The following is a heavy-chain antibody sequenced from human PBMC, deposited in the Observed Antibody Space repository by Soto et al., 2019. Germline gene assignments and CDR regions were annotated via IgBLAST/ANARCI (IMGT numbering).Heavy chain of an antibody. V-gene: IGHV4-59*11. D-gene: IGHD6-19*01. CDR3: ARDRRTTGWFHFDY. CDR1: GDSISTHY. CDR2: IYYNGSA. Sequence: SETLSLTCSVSGDSISTHYWNWIRQTPGKGLEWIGDIYYNGSANYNPSLKSRVTISVDTSRNQLSLRLRSVTAADTAVYFCARDRRTTGWFHFDYWGQGTLVTVYS. J-gene: IGHJ4*02.